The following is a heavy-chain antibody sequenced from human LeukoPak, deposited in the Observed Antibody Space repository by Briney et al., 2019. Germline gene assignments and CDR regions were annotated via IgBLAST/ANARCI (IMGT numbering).Heavy chain of an antibody. Sequence: GGSLRLSCAGSFSTFNKAWMNWVRQAPGKGLEWVGRMKSTTDGGSTDYAAPVKGRFIISRDDPEKMAYLEMNRLKIEDTAVYYCSTHPTSGFWGQGTLVTVSS. J-gene: IGHJ4*02. CDR3: STHPTSGF. V-gene: IGHV3-15*07. CDR2: MKSTTDGGST. CDR1: FSTFNKAW. D-gene: IGHD2-15*01.